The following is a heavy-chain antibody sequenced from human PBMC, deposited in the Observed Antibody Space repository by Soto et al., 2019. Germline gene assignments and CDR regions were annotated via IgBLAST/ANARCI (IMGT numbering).Heavy chain of an antibody. CDR3: ARLIAAAGGNRAY. CDR2: IYYSGST. D-gene: IGHD6-13*01. Sequence: QLQLQESGPGLVKPSETLSLTCTVSGGSISTSSYYWGWIRQPPGKGLEWIGSIYYSGSTYYNPSLTSRVTVSAATSKNQFPLKLSSVAAADTAVYYCARLIAAAGGNRAYWGQGTLVTVSS. CDR1: GGSISTSSYY. V-gene: IGHV4-39*01. J-gene: IGHJ4*02.